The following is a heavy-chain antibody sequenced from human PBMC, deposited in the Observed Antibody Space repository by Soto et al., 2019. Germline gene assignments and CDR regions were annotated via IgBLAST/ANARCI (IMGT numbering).Heavy chain of an antibody. V-gene: IGHV1-69*06. Sequence: SVKVSCKASGGTFSSYAISWVRQAPGQGLEWMGGIIPIFGTADYAQKFQGRVTITADKSTSTAYMELSSLRSEDTAVYYCARFTDSGSYYDYYYGMDVWGQGTTVTVSS. J-gene: IGHJ6*02. CDR3: ARFTDSGSYYDYYYGMDV. CDR2: IIPIFGTA. D-gene: IGHD1-26*01. CDR1: GGTFSSYA.